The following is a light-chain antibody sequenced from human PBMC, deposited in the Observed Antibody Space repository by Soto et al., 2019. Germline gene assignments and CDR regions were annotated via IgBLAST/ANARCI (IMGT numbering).Light chain of an antibody. Sequence: DIQMTQSPSTLSASVGDRVTITCRASQSISSWLAWYQQKPGKAPKLLIYKTSNLESGVPSRFSGSGSGTEFSLTISSLQPDDFATYYGQQYQSFSLTFGGGTRVEVK. V-gene: IGKV1-5*03. J-gene: IGKJ4*01. CDR2: KTS. CDR1: QSISSW. CDR3: QQYQSFSLT.